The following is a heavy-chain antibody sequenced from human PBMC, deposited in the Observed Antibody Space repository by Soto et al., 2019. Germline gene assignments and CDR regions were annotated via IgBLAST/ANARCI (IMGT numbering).Heavy chain of an antibody. J-gene: IGHJ6*03. CDR3: ARTRGLLTYYYYMDV. D-gene: IGHD4-17*01. V-gene: IGHV4-4*02. CDR1: SDSISSSYW. CDR2: ISSSGST. Sequence: QVQLQESGPGLVKPSGTLSLTCAVSSDSISSSYWWSWVRQSPGKGLEWIGEISSSGSTNYNPSLKSRVTITVDRSKSQFSLKLSSVTAADTAVYYCARTRGLLTYYYYMDVWGKGTTVTVSS.